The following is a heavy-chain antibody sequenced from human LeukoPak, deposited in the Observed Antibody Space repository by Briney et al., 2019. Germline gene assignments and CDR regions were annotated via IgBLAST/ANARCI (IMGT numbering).Heavy chain of an antibody. D-gene: IGHD5-18*01. CDR2: IYHSGST. Sequence: PSETLSLTCTVSGGSISSYYWSWIRQPPGKGLEWIGYIYHSGSTNYNPSLKSRVTISVDTSKNQFSLKLSSVTAADTAVYYCARGYSYGHPFDYWGQGTLVTVSS. J-gene: IGHJ4*02. CDR3: ARGYSYGHPFDY. CDR1: GGSISSYY. V-gene: IGHV4-59*01.